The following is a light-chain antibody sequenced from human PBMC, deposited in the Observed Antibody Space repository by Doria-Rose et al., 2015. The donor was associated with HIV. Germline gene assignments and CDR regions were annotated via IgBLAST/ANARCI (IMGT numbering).Light chain of an antibody. J-gene: IGKJ5*01. Sequence: EIVLTQSPGTPSLSPGERAALSSRASQRVKSSYLAWYQQKPGQAPRLLIYDASTRATGIPDRFSGSGSGTDFTLTISRLEPEDVAVYYCQQYGTSRGTFGQGTRLEIK. CDR2: DAS. V-gene: IGKV3-20*01. CDR3: QQYGTSRGT. CDR1: QRVKSSY.